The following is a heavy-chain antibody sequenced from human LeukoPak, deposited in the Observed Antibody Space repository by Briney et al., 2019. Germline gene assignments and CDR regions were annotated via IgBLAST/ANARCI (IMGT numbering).Heavy chain of an antibody. D-gene: IGHD5-18*01. CDR1: GFTFSSYG. CDR3: AKDRGGGYSYGYGVGAFDI. V-gene: IGHV3-30*02. Sequence: GGSLRLSCAASGFTFSSYGMHWVRQAPGKGLEWVAFIRYDGSNKYYADSVKGRFTISRDNSKNTLYLQMNSLRAEDTAVYYCAKDRGGGYSYGYGVGAFDIWGQGTMVTVSS. J-gene: IGHJ3*02. CDR2: IRYDGSNK.